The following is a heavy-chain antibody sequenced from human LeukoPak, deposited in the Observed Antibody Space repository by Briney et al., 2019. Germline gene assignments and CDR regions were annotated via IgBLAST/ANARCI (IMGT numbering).Heavy chain of an antibody. V-gene: IGHV3-23*01. CDR3: ARAGYYSGSGDSGEIDF. CDR2: VNSNDRP. J-gene: IGHJ4*02. CDR1: GFNFSNYA. Sequence: GGFLRLSCAASGFNFSNYAMTWVRQAPGKGLEWVSTVNSNDRPYYADSVKGRFTISRDNSKNTLYLQMNSLRAEDTAMYYCARAGYYSGSGDSGEIDFWGQGTLVTVSS. D-gene: IGHD3-10*01.